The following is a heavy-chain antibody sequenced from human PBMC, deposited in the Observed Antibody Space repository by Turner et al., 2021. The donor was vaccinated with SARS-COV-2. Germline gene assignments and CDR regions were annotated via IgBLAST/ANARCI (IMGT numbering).Heavy chain of an antibody. CDR3: AADCTSASCYSRNADY. CDR2: ISASGGDT. Sequence: EVQLLESGGGLLQPAGSLRLSCAASGFTFSNFAMTWVSQAPGRGLEWVSAISASGGDTHYADSVKGRFTISRDNSKSTLYLQVNSLRAEDTAMYYCAADCTSASCYSRNADYWGQGTLVTVSS. CDR1: GFTFSNFA. J-gene: IGHJ4*02. D-gene: IGHD2-2*01. V-gene: IGHV3-23*01.